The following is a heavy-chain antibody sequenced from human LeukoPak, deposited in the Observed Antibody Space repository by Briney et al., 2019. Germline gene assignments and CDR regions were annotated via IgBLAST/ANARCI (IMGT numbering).Heavy chain of an antibody. CDR3: ARVPRTFHSGSYYYYMDV. D-gene: IGHD1-26*01. CDR2: ISSSSSTI. J-gene: IGHJ6*03. CDR1: GFTFSSYS. Sequence: PGGSLRLSCAASGFTFSSYSMNWVRQAPEKGLEWVSYISSSSSTIYYADSVKGRFTISRGNAKNSLYLQMNSLRDEDTAVYYCARVPRTFHSGSYYYYMDVWGKGTTVTVSS. V-gene: IGHV3-48*02.